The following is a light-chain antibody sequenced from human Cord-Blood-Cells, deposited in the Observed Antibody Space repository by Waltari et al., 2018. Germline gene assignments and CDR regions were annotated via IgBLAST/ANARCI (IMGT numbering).Light chain of an antibody. CDR1: QGISSY. CDR2: AAS. Sequence: AIRITQSPSSLSASTGDRVTITCRASQGISSYLAWYQQKPGKAPKLLIYAASTFQSGVPSRFSGSGSATDFTLTFSCLQSEDFATYCCQQYYSYPWTFGQGTKVEIK. V-gene: IGKV1-8*01. CDR3: QQYYSYPWT. J-gene: IGKJ1*01.